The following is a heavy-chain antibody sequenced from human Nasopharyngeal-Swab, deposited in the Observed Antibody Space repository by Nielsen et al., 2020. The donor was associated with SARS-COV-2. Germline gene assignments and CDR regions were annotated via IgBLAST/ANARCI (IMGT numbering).Heavy chain of an antibody. D-gene: IGHD3-22*01. V-gene: IGHV3-30-3*01. CDR3: ARAHDSSGYYQRRSYFDY. Sequence: VRQAPGKGLEWVAVISYDGSNKYYADSVKGRSTIFRDNSKNTLYLQMNSLRAEDTAVYYCARAHDSSGYYQRRSYFDYWGQGTLVTVSS. CDR2: ISYDGSNK. J-gene: IGHJ4*02.